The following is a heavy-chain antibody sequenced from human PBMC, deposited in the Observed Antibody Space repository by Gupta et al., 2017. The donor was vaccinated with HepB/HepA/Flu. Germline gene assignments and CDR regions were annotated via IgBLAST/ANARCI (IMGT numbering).Heavy chain of an antibody. J-gene: IGHJ6*03. CDR1: GFTFSSYW. V-gene: IGHV3-7*01. CDR2: IKQDGSEK. D-gene: IGHD6-6*01. CDR3: ARDGSSSAYYYYYYMDV. Sequence: EVQLVESGGGLVQPGGSLRLSCAASGFTFSSYWVSWVRQAPGKGLEWVANIKQDGSEKYYVDSVKGRFTISRDNAKNSLYLQMNSLRAEDTAVYYCARDGSSSAYYYYYYMDVWGKGTTVTVAS.